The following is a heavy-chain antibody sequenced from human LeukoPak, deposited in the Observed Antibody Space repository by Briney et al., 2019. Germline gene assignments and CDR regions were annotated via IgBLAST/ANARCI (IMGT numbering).Heavy chain of an antibody. CDR1: GYTFTNYY. CDR3: AKATWYGGNPSGAFDM. Sequence: ASVKVSCKASGYTFTNYYIHWMRQAPGQGLEWMGIINPSGGSTDYAQKFQGRVTMTRDTSTSTVYMELSSLRSEDTAVYYRAKATWYGGNPSGAFDMWGQGTMVTVSS. V-gene: IGHV1-46*01. J-gene: IGHJ3*02. CDR2: INPSGGST. D-gene: IGHD4/OR15-4a*01.